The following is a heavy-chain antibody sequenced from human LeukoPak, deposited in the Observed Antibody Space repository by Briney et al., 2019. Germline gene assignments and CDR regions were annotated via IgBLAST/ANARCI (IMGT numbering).Heavy chain of an antibody. J-gene: IGHJ5*02. Sequence: GASVKVSCRASGYTFTGYYMHWVRQAPGQGLEWMGWINPNSGGTNYAQKFQGRVTMTRDTSTSTAYMELRSLRSDDTAVYYCARDSSSSAFDPWGQGTLVTVSS. CDR3: ARDSSSSAFDP. D-gene: IGHD6-6*01. CDR2: INPNSGGT. V-gene: IGHV1-2*02. CDR1: GYTFTGYY.